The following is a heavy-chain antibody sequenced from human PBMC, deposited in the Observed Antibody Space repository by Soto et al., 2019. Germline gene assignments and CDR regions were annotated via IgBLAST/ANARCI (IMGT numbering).Heavy chain of an antibody. D-gene: IGHD5-18*01. J-gene: IGHJ5*02. CDR1: GGSISSGGYY. Sequence: QVQLQESGPGLVKPSQTLSLTCTVSGGSISSGGYYWSWIRQHPGKGLEWIGYIYYSGRTYYNPSLKSRVTISVDTSKNQFSLKLSSVTAADTAVYYCARDHTSGGYSPGWFDPWGQGTLVTVSS. V-gene: IGHV4-31*03. CDR2: IYYSGRT. CDR3: ARDHTSGGYSPGWFDP.